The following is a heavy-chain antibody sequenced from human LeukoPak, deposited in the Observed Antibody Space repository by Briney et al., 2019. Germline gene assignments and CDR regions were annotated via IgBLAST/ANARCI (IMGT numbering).Heavy chain of an antibody. V-gene: IGHV4-59*01. CDR3: ARDMAGSSSWALPIYYYYGMDV. J-gene: IGHJ6*02. CDR1: GGSISSYY. Sequence: SETLSLTCTVSGGSISSYYWSWIRQPPGKGLEWIGYIYYSGSTNYNPSLKSRVTISVDTSKNQFSLKLSSVTAADTAVYYCARDMAGSSSWALPIYYYYGMDVWGQGTTVTVSS. CDR2: IYYSGST. D-gene: IGHD6-13*01.